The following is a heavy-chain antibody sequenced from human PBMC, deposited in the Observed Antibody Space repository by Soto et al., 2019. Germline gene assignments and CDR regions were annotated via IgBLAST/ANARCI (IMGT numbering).Heavy chain of an antibody. CDR2: ILPIFGTA. Sequence: SGKVSCKASGATFRSYAISWLRQAPGQVLEWMGGILPIFGTANYAQKFQGRVTITAHESTSTAYMELSSLRSEDTDVYYCARDSGSGWYYYWGQGTLVTVSS. J-gene: IGHJ4*02. CDR3: ARDSGSGWYYY. V-gene: IGHV1-69*13. CDR1: GATFRSYA. D-gene: IGHD6-19*01.